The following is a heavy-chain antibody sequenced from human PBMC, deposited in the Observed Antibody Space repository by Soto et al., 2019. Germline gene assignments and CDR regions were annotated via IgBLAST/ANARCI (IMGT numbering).Heavy chain of an antibody. Sequence: QVQLVQSGAEMKKPGSSVKVSCKASGGTFSSSAISWVRQAPGQGLEWMGGIIPIFGTANYAQKFQGRVTITADESTSTAYMELSSLRSEDTAGYYCARDEIFGVVPVYYYYYYGMDVWGQGTTVTVSS. D-gene: IGHD3-3*01. CDR3: ARDEIFGVVPVYYYYYYGMDV. CDR2: IIPIFGTA. J-gene: IGHJ6*02. CDR1: GGTFSSSA. V-gene: IGHV1-69*01.